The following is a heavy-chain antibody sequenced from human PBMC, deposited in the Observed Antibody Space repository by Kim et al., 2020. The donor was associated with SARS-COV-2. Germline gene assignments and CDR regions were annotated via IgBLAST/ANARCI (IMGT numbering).Heavy chain of an antibody. CDR1: GGSISSGSYY. CDR2: IYTSGST. V-gene: IGHV4-61*02. Sequence: SETLSLTCTVSGGSISSGSYYWSWIRQPAGKGLEWIGRIYTSGSTNYNPSLKSRVTISVDTSKNQFSLKLSSVTAADTAVYYCAREGPRGPYWGQGTLVTVSS. CDR3: AREGPRGPY. D-gene: IGHD3-10*01. J-gene: IGHJ4*02.